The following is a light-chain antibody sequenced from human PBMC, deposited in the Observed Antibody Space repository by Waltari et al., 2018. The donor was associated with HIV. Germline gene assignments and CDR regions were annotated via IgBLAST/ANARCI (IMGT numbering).Light chain of an antibody. CDR1: SCTCASNY. CDR2: YNS. V-gene: IGLV1-47*01. J-gene: IGLJ3*02. CDR3: ATWDDSLSGWV. Sequence: QSVLTQPPSASATPGQRVTISCSGSSCTCASNYLYWYQQLPGTAPKLLIFYNSRRPSGVPDRFSGSKSGTSASLAISGLRSEDEADYYCATWDDSLSGWVFGGGTKLTVL.